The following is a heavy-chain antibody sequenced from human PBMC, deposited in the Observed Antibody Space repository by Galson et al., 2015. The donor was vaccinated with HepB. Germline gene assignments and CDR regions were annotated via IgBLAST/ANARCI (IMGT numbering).Heavy chain of an antibody. Sequence: CAISGDSVSSNSAAWNWIRQSPSRGLEWLGRTYYRSKWYNDYAVSVKSRITINPDTPKNQFSLQLNSVTPEDTAVYYCAREARLYDSSGYYDYHFGYWGQGTLVTVSS. D-gene: IGHD3-22*01. CDR1: GDSVSSNSAA. CDR3: AREARLYDSSGYYDYHFGY. J-gene: IGHJ4*02. CDR2: TYYRSKWYN. V-gene: IGHV6-1*01.